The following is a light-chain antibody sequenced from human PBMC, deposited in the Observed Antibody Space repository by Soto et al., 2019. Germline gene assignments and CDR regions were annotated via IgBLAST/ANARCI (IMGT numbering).Light chain of an antibody. Sequence: EIVMTQSPATLSVSPGGRATLSCRASQSVSSDLAWYQQKPGQAPRLLIYGASTRATGVPARFGGSGSGTVFTLTISRLQSEDCAVYFCQQYKNWPPWTFGQGTKVDI. J-gene: IGKJ1*01. V-gene: IGKV3-15*01. CDR3: QQYKNWPPWT. CDR2: GAS. CDR1: QSVSSD.